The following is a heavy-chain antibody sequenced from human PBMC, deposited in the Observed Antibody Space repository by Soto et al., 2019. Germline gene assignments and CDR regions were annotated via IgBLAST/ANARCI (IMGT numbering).Heavy chain of an antibody. V-gene: IGHV4-59*08. Sequence: WTWMRQPPGKGLEWIGFIYNSGSTHYNPSLRSRVTISVDTSKNQCSLKLRSVTAADTAVYYCASMGYHYGSGSYPLDYWGQGTLVTVSS. J-gene: IGHJ4*02. CDR2: IYNSGST. CDR3: ASMGYHYGSGSYPLDY. D-gene: IGHD3-10*01.